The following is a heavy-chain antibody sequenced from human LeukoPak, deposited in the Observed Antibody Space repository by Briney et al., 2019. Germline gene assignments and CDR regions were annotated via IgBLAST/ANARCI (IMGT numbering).Heavy chain of an antibody. V-gene: IGHV4-59*12. CDR2: IYYSGST. D-gene: IGHD5-24*01. Sequence: ASVTLSLTCTVSVNSISSYYWSRIRQPPGKGLEWIGYIYYSGSTKYNPSLKSRVTISLDTSKNQFSLKLSSVTAADTAVYYCARDLGEDGYNFDYWGQGTLVTVSS. J-gene: IGHJ4*02. CDR1: VNSISSYY. CDR3: ARDLGEDGYNFDY.